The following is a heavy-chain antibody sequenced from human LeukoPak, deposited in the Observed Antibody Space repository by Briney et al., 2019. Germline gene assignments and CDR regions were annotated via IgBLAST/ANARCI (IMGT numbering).Heavy chain of an antibody. CDR2: IKQDGSEK. J-gene: IGHJ5*02. D-gene: IGHD4-11*01. CDR1: GFTFSSYS. Sequence: PGGSLRLSCAASGFTFSSYSMNWVRQAPGKGLEWVANIKQDGSEKYYVDSVKGRFTISRDNAKNSLYLQMNSLRAEDTAVYYCAREYTTVTNWFDPWGQGTLVTVSS. V-gene: IGHV3-7*01. CDR3: AREYTTVTNWFDP.